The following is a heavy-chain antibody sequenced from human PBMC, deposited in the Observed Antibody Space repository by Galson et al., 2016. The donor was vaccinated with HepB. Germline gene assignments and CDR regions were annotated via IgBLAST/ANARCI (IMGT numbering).Heavy chain of an antibody. J-gene: IGHJ4*02. CDR2: TSFDETNK. Sequence: SLRLSCAASGFTFSSYGLHWVRQAPGKGLEWVAGTSFDETNKHYADSVKGRFTISRDNSKNTLYLQMTSLTSEDTAVYYCAKDRELQYFDWSMPWYWGQGTLVTVSS. CDR3: AKDRELQYFDWSMPWY. CDR1: GFTFSSYG. D-gene: IGHD3-9*01. V-gene: IGHV3-30*18.